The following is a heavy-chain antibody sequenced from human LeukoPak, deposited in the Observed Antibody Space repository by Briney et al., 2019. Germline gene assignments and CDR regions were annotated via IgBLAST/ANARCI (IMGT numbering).Heavy chain of an antibody. Sequence: ASVKVSCKASGYTFTTYNIHWVRQAPGQGLEWMGWINPNSGGTNYAQKFQGRVTMTRDTSISTAYMELSRLRSDDTAVYYCARASGWRHDAFDIWGQGTMVTVSS. D-gene: IGHD6-19*01. CDR1: GYTFTTYN. CDR2: INPNSGGT. J-gene: IGHJ3*02. CDR3: ARASGWRHDAFDI. V-gene: IGHV1-2*02.